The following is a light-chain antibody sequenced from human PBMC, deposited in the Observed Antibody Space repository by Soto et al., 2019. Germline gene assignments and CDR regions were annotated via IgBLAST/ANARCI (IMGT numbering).Light chain of an antibody. V-gene: IGKV1-5*01. CDR1: QRISGW. CDR2: DVS. CDR3: QQYDSFSVT. J-gene: IGKJ1*01. Sequence: IKLPQSPSTPSPSVGDTVTLTYRASQRISGWLAWHQQKPGKAPKLLIYDVSALKRGVPPRFSGSGSGTEFTLTISSLQPEDFATYYCQQYDSFSVTFGQGTKVDIK.